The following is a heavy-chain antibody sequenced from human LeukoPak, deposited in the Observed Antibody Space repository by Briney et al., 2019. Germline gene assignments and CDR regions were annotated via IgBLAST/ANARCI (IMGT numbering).Heavy chain of an antibody. D-gene: IGHD6-13*01. Sequence: PGRSLRLSCAASGFIFSNYTMHWVRQAPGKGLEWVAVISYDGSNKYYGDSVKGRFTISRDNSKNTLYLQMDSLRAEDTAVYYCARPRGGRWSIPFDNWGQGTLVTVSS. V-gene: IGHV3-30-3*01. CDR1: GFIFSNYT. CDR2: ISYDGSNK. CDR3: ARPRGGRWSIPFDN. J-gene: IGHJ4*02.